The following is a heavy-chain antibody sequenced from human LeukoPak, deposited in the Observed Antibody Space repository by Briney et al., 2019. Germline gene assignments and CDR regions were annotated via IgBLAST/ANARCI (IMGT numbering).Heavy chain of an antibody. CDR2: IYYSGST. CDR3: ARHAHYYVSGSYYPFDY. CDR1: GGSISSGGYY. Sequence: SQTLSLTCTVSGGSISSGGYYWSWIRQPPGKGLEWIGYIYYSGSTNYNPSLKSRVTISVDTSKNQFSLKLSSVTAADTAVYYWARHAHYYVSGSYYPFDYGGQGPLVTVSS. V-gene: IGHV4-61*08. J-gene: IGHJ4*02. D-gene: IGHD3-10*01.